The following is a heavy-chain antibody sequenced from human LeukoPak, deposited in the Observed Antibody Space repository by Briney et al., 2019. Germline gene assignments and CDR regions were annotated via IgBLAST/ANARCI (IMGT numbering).Heavy chain of an antibody. Sequence: SETLSLTCTVSGYSISSGYYWSWIRQPPGKGLEWIGYIYYSGSTNYNPSLKSRVTISVDTSKNQFSLKLSSVTAADTAVYYCARGAGRVAAMVRGPPLYGMDVWGQGTTVTVSS. CDR1: GYSISSGYY. J-gene: IGHJ6*02. D-gene: IGHD3-10*01. CDR3: ARGAGRVAAMVRGPPLYGMDV. CDR2: IYYSGST. V-gene: IGHV4-61*01.